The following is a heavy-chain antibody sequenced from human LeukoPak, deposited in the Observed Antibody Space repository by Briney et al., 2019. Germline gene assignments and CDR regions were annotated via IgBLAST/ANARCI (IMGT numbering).Heavy chain of an antibody. J-gene: IGHJ4*02. D-gene: IGHD4-17*01. V-gene: IGHV3-53*01. CDR1: TFSLSSHS. CDR2: IYSGGTT. Sequence: GGSLRLSCVASTFSLSSHSMNWVRQAPGKGLEWVSIIYSGGTTYYADSVKGRFTISRDNSKNKLYLQMNSLRGEDTAVYYCARVLWNGDYPRFDYWGQGTLVTVSS. CDR3: ARVLWNGDYPRFDY.